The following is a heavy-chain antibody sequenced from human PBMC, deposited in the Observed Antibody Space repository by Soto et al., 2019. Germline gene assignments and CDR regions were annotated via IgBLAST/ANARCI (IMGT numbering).Heavy chain of an antibody. CDR3: AREGARIAAAGIPDY. V-gene: IGHV4-4*07. CDR1: GGSISSYY. J-gene: IGHJ4*02. D-gene: IGHD6-13*01. CDR2: IYTSGST. Sequence: SETLSLTCTVSGGSISSYYWSWIRQPAGKGLEWIGRIYTSGSTNYNPSLKSRVTMSVDTSKNQFSLKLSSVTAADTAMYYCAREGARIAAAGIPDYWGQGTLVTVSS.